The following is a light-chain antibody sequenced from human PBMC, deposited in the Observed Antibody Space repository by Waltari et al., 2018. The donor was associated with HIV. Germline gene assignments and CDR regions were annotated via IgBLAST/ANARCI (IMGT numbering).Light chain of an antibody. CDR1: SSNIGRNI. J-gene: IGLJ3*02. CDR2: SNN. Sequence: QSVLTPPPSASGTPGQRVTISCSGSSSNIGRNIVNWYQQLPGTAPKLRIYSNNQRPSGVPDRFSGSKSGTSASLAISGRQSEDEADYYCAAWDDSLNGWVFGGGTKLTVL. V-gene: IGLV1-44*01. CDR3: AAWDDSLNGWV.